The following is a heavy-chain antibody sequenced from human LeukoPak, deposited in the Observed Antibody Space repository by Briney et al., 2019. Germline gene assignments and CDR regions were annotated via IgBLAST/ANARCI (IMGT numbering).Heavy chain of an antibody. Sequence: GGSLRLSCAASGFTFSSYLMSWVRQAPGKGLEWVANIKQDGSEKYYVDSVRGRFTISRYNAKNSLYLQLNSMRVEDTAVYYCARGYSYGSTGTYWGQGTLVTVSS. D-gene: IGHD5-18*01. V-gene: IGHV3-7*01. J-gene: IGHJ4*02. CDR1: GFTFSSYL. CDR3: ARGYSYGSTGTY. CDR2: IKQDGSEK.